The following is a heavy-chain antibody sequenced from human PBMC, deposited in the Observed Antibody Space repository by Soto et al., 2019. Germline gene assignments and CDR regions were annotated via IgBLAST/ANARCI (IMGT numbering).Heavy chain of an antibody. Sequence: PGGSLRLSCAASGFTFSSYDMHWVRQATGKGLEWVSAIGTAGDTYYPGSVKGRFTISRENAKNSLYLQMNSLRAGDTAVYYCARSPYYDDAFDIWGQGTMVTVSS. CDR2: IGTAGDT. J-gene: IGHJ3*02. CDR3: ARSPYYDDAFDI. CDR1: GFTFSSYD. D-gene: IGHD1-26*01. V-gene: IGHV3-13*04.